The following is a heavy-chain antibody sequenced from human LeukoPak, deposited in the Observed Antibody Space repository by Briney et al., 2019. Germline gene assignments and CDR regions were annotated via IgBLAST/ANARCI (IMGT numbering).Heavy chain of an antibody. Sequence: GGSLRLSCAASGFTFSSHAMSWVRQAPGKGLEWVSAIGDDVVSTYYAESVKGRFTISRDNSKNTLYLQMNSLRAEVTATYYCARDSPLLTVWGQGTLVTVSS. V-gene: IGHV3-23*01. D-gene: IGHD3-9*01. J-gene: IGHJ4*02. CDR1: GFTFSSHA. CDR2: IGDDVVST. CDR3: ARDSPLLTV.